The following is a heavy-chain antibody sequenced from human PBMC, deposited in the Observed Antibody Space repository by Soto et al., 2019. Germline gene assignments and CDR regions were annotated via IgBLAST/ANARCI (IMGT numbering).Heavy chain of an antibody. V-gene: IGHV3-15*07. CDR2: MKSKNDGGTT. CDR1: GLTFSNAW. Sequence: GGSLRLSCAASGLTFSNAWMNWVRQAPGKGLEWVGRMKSKNDGGTTDYNTPVKGRFTISRDDSKDTLYLQMNSLKNEDTAVYYCTTDAEWGIWGQGTMVTVSS. D-gene: IGHD2-8*01. J-gene: IGHJ3*02. CDR3: TTDAEWGI.